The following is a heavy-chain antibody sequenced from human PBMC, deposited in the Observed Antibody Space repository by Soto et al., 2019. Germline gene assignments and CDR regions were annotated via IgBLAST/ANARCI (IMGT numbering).Heavy chain of an antibody. Sequence: VKVSCKASGGTFSSYAISWVRQAPGQGLEWMGGIIPIFGTANYAQKFQGRVTITADESTSTAYMELSSLRSEDTAVYYCAAPTKVWSYAFDIWGQGTMVTVSS. CDR3: AAPTKVWSYAFDI. CDR1: GGTFSSYA. D-gene: IGHD2-21*01. CDR2: IIPIFGTA. V-gene: IGHV1-69*13. J-gene: IGHJ3*02.